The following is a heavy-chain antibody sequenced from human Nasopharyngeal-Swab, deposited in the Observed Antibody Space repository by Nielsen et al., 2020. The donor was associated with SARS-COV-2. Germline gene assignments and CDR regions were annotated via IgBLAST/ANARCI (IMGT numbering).Heavy chain of an antibody. V-gene: IGHV3-23*01. CDR3: AKDMAAGYFFDF. Sequence: GESLKISCAASGFTFTSYAMTWVRQAPGKGLEWVSSISGGGASEDYADSVKGRFTISRDNSKNTVYLQMDSLRAEDAAIYYCAKDMAAGYFFDFWGQGTLVTVSS. D-gene: IGHD6-13*01. J-gene: IGHJ4*02. CDR2: ISGGGASE. CDR1: GFTFTSYA.